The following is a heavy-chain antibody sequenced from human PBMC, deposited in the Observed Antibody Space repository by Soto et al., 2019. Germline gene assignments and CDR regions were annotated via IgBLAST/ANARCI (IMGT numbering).Heavy chain of an antibody. Sequence: GSLRLSCAASDFTFSKFDMHWVRQAPGKGLEWVAVISYDGNNKYYADSVKGRFSISRDNSKNTLSLQRNSLRAEDTAVYYCLREPIGYWGQGTLVTVSS. J-gene: IGHJ4*02. CDR3: LREPIGY. D-gene: IGHD3-16*01. V-gene: IGHV3-30-3*01. CDR2: ISYDGNNK. CDR1: DFTFSKFD.